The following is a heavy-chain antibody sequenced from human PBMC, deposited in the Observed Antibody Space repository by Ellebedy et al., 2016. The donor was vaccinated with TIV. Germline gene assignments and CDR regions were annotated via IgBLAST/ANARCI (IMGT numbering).Heavy chain of an antibody. Sequence: ASVKVSCKASGYTFTSYGISWVRQAPGQGLEWMGWISAYNGNTNYAQKLQGRVTMTTDTSTSTAYMELRSLRSDDTAVYYCARGATPPHCSGGSCPDAFDIWGQGTMVTVSS. CDR3: ARGATPPHCSGGSCPDAFDI. V-gene: IGHV1-18*01. CDR2: ISAYNGNT. CDR1: GYTFTSYG. J-gene: IGHJ3*02. D-gene: IGHD2-15*01.